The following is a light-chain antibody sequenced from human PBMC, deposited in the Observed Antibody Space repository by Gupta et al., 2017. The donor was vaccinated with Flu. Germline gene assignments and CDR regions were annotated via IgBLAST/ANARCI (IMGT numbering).Light chain of an antibody. Sequence: DIQMTQSPSSLSASVGDKITIPCRASQSISNYVNWYQQKPGKAPKLLIYTASSLQGGVPSRFSGSGSGTDFSLTINRLQAEDIATYICQHTDTPPYTFGQGTKVEIK. CDR1: QSISNY. CDR3: QHTDTPPYT. CDR2: TAS. V-gene: IGKV1-39*01. J-gene: IGKJ1*01.